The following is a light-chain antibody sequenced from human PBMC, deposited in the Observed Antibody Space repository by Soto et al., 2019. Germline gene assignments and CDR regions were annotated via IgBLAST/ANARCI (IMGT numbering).Light chain of an antibody. J-gene: IGLJ1*01. CDR2: DVS. CDR1: SSDVGGYNY. V-gene: IGLV2-14*01. Sequence: QPVLTQPASVSGSPGQSITISYTGTSSDVGGYNYVSWYQQHPGKAPKFMIYDVSNRPSGVSNRFSGSKSGNTASLTISGLQAEDEADYYCCSYTTSNTRQIVFGTGTKLTVL. CDR3: CSYTTSNTRQIV.